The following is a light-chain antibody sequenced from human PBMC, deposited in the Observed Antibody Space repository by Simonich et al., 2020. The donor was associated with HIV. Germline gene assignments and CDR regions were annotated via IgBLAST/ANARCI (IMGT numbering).Light chain of an antibody. CDR1: QSVSSY. J-gene: IGKJ3*01. V-gene: IGKV3-15*01. Sequence: EIVLTQSPATLSLSPGERATLSCRASQSVSSYLAWYQQRPGQAPRLRIYDASNRATGIPARFSGSGSGTEFTLTISSLQSEDFAVYYCQQYNNWPRSFGPGTKVDIK. CDR2: DAS. CDR3: QQYNNWPRS.